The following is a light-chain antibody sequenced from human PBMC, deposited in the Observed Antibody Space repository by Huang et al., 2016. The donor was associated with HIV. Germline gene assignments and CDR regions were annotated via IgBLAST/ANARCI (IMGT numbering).Light chain of an antibody. CDR1: QSIATN. V-gene: IGKV3-15*01. CDR2: DAS. Sequence: EIVLTQSPATLSVSPGEGATLSCRANQSIATNLAWYHQRPGQAPRILIYDASTRASGLPGRFRGSGSGTEFTLTVSGLHSEDFAVYYCQQYHNWPYSFGQGTKLEIK. CDR3: QQYHNWPYS. J-gene: IGKJ2*03.